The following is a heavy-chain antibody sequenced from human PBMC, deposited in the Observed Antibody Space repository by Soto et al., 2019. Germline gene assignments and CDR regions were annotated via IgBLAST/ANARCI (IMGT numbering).Heavy chain of an antibody. CDR3: TRGPSGDKVDF. D-gene: IGHD7-27*01. Sequence: QVQLQESGPGLVKPSQTLSLTCTVSGGSVSSADWNWSWIRQTPGKGLEWIGHIYEGGRTYSNPSLVSRATISSDTSKNLFSLSLKSVTAADTAVYYCTRGPSGDKVDFWGQGLLVTVSS. CDR1: GGSVSSADWN. V-gene: IGHV4-30-4*08. J-gene: IGHJ4*02. CDR2: IYEGGRT.